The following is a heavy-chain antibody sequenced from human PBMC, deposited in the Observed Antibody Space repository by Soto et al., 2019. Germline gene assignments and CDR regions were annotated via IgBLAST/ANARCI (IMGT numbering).Heavy chain of an antibody. CDR1: VFTFIIYG. V-gene: IGHV3-33*01. D-gene: IGHD6-13*01. CDR2: IWYDGSNK. CDR3: ERGIEAAGLIQY. J-gene: IGHJ4*02. Sequence: GGSXRLSCSSSVFTFIIYGMHWFRQAPGKGLEWVAVIWYDGSNKYYADSVKGRFTISRDNSKNTLYMQMNSLRAEDTAVYYCERGIEAAGLIQYWGQGTLVTVSS.